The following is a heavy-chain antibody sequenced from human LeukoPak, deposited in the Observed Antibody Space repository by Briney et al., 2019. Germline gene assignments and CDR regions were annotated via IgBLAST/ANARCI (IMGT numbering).Heavy chain of an antibody. Sequence: GGSLRLSCAASGFIFRNYAMTWVRQAPGKGLEWVSAVSGVGGSTYYADSVKGRLTISRDNSKSTLYLQMNSLRAEDTAVYYCAKRTVGEGPPFDYWGQGTLVTVSS. D-gene: IGHD3-16*01. J-gene: IGHJ4*02. CDR1: GFIFRNYA. CDR3: AKRTVGEGPPFDY. V-gene: IGHV3-23*01. CDR2: VSGVGGST.